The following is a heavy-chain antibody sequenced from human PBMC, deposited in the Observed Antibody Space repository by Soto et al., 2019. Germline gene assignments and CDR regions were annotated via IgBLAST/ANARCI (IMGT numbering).Heavy chain of an antibody. CDR2: ISGSGGST. J-gene: IGHJ4*02. CDR1: GFTFSSYA. Sequence: EVQLLDSGGGLVQPGGSLRLSCAASGFTFSSYAMSWVRQAPGKELEWVSSISGSGGSTYYADSVKGRFIISRDNSKSTLYLQMNSLRAEDTAVYYCATGTFNFDSWGQGTLVTVSS. V-gene: IGHV3-23*01. CDR3: ATGTFNFDS.